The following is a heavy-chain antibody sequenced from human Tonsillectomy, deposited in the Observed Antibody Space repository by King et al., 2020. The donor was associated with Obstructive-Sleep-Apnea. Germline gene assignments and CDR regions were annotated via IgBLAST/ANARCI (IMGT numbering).Heavy chain of an antibody. D-gene: IGHD5-18*01. CDR1: WFSLSTSGVG. CDR3: AHSRVDTALDY. J-gene: IGHJ4*02. CDR2: IYLDDDK. V-gene: IGHV2-5*02. Sequence: ITLKESGPTLVKPTQTLTLTCTFSWFSLSTSGVGVGWIRQPPGKALEWLALIYLDDDKRYSPSLKSRLTITKDTPKNQVVLTMTNMDPVDTATYYCAHSRVDTALDYWGQGTLVTVSS.